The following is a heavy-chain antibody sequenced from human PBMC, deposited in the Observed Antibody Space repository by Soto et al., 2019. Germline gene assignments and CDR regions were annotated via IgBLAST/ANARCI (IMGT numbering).Heavy chain of an antibody. CDR1: GGSISGSISSYR. CDR2: IYYTGST. D-gene: IGHD3-16*01. V-gene: IGHV4-61*01. CDR3: GRVFRVGGIDA. Sequence: QVQLQESGPGLVKPSETLSLTCSVSGGSISGSISSYRWSWIRQPPGKGLEWIGYIYYTGSTIYRPALKSRVNISVDTSRNQFSLILRSVTAADTAVYYCGRVFRVGGIDAWGQGTLVTVSS. J-gene: IGHJ5*02.